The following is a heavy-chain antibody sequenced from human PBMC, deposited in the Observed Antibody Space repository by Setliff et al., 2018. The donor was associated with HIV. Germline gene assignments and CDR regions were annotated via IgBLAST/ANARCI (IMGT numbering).Heavy chain of an antibody. CDR1: GGSISSFY. D-gene: IGHD1-26*01. J-gene: IGHJ4*02. CDR2: IYTSGSS. V-gene: IGHV4-4*07. Sequence: SETLSLTCNVSGGSISSFYWSWIRQPAGKGLEWIGRIYTSGSSNYNPSLRSRVTISVDTSKNQFSLKLTSVTAADTAVYYCARHGRLSGSYWGGGDYWGQGTLVTVSS. CDR3: ARHGRLSGSYWGGGDY.